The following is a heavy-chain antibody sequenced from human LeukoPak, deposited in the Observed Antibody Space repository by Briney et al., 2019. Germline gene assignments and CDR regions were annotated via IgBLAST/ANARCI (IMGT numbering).Heavy chain of an antibody. J-gene: IGHJ4*02. CDR1: GFTFSSYA. V-gene: IGHV3-23*01. CDR2: ISGSGGST. CDR3: VKEVGEYCSGGSCYSDY. D-gene: IGHD2-15*01. Sequence: GGSLRLSCAASGFTFSSYAMSWVRQAPGKGLEWVSAISGSGGSTYYADSVKGRFTISRDNSKNTLYLQMNSLRAEDTAVYYCVKEVGEYCSGGSCYSDYWGQGTLVTVSS.